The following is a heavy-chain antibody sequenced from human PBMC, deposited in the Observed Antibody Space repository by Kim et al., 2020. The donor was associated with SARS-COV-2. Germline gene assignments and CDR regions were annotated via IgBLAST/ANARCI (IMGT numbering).Heavy chain of an antibody. CDR2: IREDGSDK. Sequence: GGSLRLSCAASEFTFSSYCMSWVRQAPGKGLEWVANIREDGSDKNYVDSVKGRFTISRDNAKNSLYLLMNSLRGEDTAVYYCARDSRQRDVNYYNDYGLDVWSPGTTVTVSS. V-gene: IGHV3-7*01. CDR1: EFTFSSYC. D-gene: IGHD2-2*01. CDR3: ARDSRQRDVNYYNDYGLDV. J-gene: IGHJ6*02.